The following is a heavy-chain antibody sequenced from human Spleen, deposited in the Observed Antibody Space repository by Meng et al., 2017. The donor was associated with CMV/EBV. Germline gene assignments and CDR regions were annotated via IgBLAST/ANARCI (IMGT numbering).Heavy chain of an antibody. Sequence: KFSGASLRSYGYNWVRQAPGQGLEWMGWINAHNGDTDYAQRHQDRVTMTTDTSTSTTYMELRSLRSDDAAVYYCARQYGGYEHYFDFWGQGTLVTVSS. CDR3: ARQYGGYEHYFDF. D-gene: IGHD5-12*01. V-gene: IGHV1-18*01. CDR1: GASLRSYG. J-gene: IGHJ4*02. CDR2: INAHNGDT.